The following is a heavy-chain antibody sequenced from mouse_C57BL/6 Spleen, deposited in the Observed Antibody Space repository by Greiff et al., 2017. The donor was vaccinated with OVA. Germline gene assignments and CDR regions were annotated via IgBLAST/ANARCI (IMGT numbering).Heavy chain of an antibody. CDR3: ARERDYGSSHYFDY. D-gene: IGHD1-1*01. J-gene: IGHJ2*01. V-gene: IGHV1-63*01. CDR2: IYPGGGYT. CDR1: GYTFTNYW. Sequence: QVHVKQSGAELVRPGTSVKMSCKASGYTFTNYWIGWAKQRPGHGLEWIGDIYPGGGYTNYNEKFKGKATLTADKSSSTAYMQFSSLTSEDSAIYYCARERDYGSSHYFDYWGQGTTLTVSS.